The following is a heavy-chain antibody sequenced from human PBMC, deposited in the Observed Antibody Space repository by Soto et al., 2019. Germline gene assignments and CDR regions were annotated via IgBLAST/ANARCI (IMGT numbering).Heavy chain of an antibody. Sequence: GASVKVSCKASGYTFTSYYMHWVRQAPGQGLEWMGIINPSGGSTSYAQKFQGRVTMTRDTSTSTVYMELSSLRSEDTAVYYCARDRAALIGSSYYYYYYGMDVWGQGTTVTVSS. V-gene: IGHV1-46*01. CDR3: ARDRAALIGSSYYYYYYGMDV. D-gene: IGHD6-6*01. CDR1: GYTFTSYY. J-gene: IGHJ6*02. CDR2: INPSGGST.